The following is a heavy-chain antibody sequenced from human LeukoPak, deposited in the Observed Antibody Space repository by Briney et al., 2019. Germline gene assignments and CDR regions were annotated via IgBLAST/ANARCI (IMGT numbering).Heavy chain of an antibody. V-gene: IGHV4-59*01. CDR3: AGASIAAAGNWFDP. CDR2: IYYSGST. J-gene: IGHJ5*02. D-gene: IGHD6-13*01. Sequence: SETLSLTCTVSGGSISSYYWSWIRQPPGKGLEWIGHIYYSGSTNYNPSLKSRVTISVDTSKNQFSLKLSSVTAADTAVYYCAGASIAAAGNWFDPWGQGTLVTVSS. CDR1: GGSISSYY.